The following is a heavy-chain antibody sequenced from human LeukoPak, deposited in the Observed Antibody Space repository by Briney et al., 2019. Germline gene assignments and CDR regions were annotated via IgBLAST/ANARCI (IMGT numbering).Heavy chain of an antibody. J-gene: IGHJ5*01. CDR3: ASNLHYYDSSGYYSNWFDY. D-gene: IGHD3-22*01. V-gene: IGHV4-38-2*02. CDR1: GYSISSGYY. CDR2: IYHSGST. Sequence: PSETLSLTCTVSGYSISSGYYWGWIRQPPGKGLEWIGSIYHSGSTYYNPSLKSRVTISVDTSKNQFSLKLSSVTAADTAVYYCASNLHYYDSSGYYSNWFDYWGQGTLVTVSS.